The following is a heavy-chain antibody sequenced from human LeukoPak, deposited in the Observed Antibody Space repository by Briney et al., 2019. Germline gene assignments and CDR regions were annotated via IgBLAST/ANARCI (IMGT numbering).Heavy chain of an antibody. CDR1: GYTLTELS. CDR2: FDPEDGET. V-gene: IGHV1-24*01. Sequence: ASVKVSCKVSGYTLTELSMHWVRQAPGKGLEWMGGFDPEDGETIYAQKFQGRVTMTEDTSTDTAYMELSSLRSEDTAVYYCATDPSITMVRGVTMPYWGQGTLVTVSS. CDR3: ATDPSITMVRGVTMPY. D-gene: IGHD3-10*01. J-gene: IGHJ4*02.